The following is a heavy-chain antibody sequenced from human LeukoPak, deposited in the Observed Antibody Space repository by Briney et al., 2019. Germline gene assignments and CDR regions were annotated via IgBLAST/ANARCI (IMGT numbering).Heavy chain of an antibody. CDR1: GDSVSSDSYY. Sequence: PSETLSLTRTVSGDSVSSDSYYWGWIRQPPRKGLEWTGSVFYRDRTYYNPSLRSRLTINVDTSKNQVSLKLRSVTAADTAVYYCVRHLVGVAEGYFDYWGQGIQVTVSS. D-gene: IGHD1-26*01. V-gene: IGHV4-39*01. CDR2: VFYRDRT. CDR3: VRHLVGVAEGYFDY. J-gene: IGHJ4*02.